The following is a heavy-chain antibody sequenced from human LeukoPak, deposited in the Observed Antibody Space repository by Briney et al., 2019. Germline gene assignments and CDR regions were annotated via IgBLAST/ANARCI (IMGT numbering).Heavy chain of an antibody. CDR1: GYTFTSNG. D-gene: IGHD3-9*01. CDR2: ISAYNGNT. J-gene: IGHJ4*02. CDR3: ARVYYDILTGYYPSDLDY. V-gene: IGHV1-18*01. Sequence: ASVKVSCKXSGYTFTSNGISWVRQAPGQGLEWMGRISAYNGNTNYAQKLQGRVTMTTDTSTSTAYMELRSLRSDDTAVYYCARVYYDILTGYYPSDLDYWGQGTLVTVSS.